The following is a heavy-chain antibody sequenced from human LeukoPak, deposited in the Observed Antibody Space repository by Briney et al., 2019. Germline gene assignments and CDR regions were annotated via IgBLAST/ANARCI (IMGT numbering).Heavy chain of an antibody. Sequence: PGGSLRLSCAASGFTFSGSAMHWVRQASGKGLEWVGRIRSKANSYATAYAASVKGRFTISRDDSKNTAYMQMNSLKPEDTAVYYCTRHGEGSRPDYWGQGTLVTVSS. J-gene: IGHJ4*02. CDR1: GFTFSGSA. CDR3: TRHGEGSRPDY. D-gene: IGHD1-26*01. V-gene: IGHV3-73*01. CDR2: IRSKANSYAT.